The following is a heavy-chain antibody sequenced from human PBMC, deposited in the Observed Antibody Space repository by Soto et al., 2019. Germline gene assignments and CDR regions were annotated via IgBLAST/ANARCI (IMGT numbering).Heavy chain of an antibody. V-gene: IGHV1-18*01. D-gene: IGHD2-15*01. CDR2: ISAYNGNT. J-gene: IGHJ4*02. CDR3: AKESGGIGGSFDY. CDR1: GYTFTNFG. Sequence: VASVKVSCKASGYTFTNFGISWVRQAPGQGLEWMGWISAYNGNTNYAQNFQGRVTMTTDTSTSTAYMELRSLRAEDTAVYYCAKESGGIGGSFDYWGQGTLVTVSS.